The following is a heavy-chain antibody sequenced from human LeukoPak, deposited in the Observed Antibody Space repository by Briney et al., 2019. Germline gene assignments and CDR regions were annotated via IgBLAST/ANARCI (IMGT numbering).Heavy chain of an antibody. CDR3: AREREGYCSSTSCRSTQGDYYYYMDV. Sequence: GASVKVSCKASGGTFSSYAISWVRQAPGQGLEWMGGIIPIFGTANYAQKFQGRVTITADESTSTAYMELSSLRSEDTAVYYCAREREGYCSSTSCRSTQGDYYYYMDVWGKGTTVTVSS. CDR1: GGTFSSYA. J-gene: IGHJ6*03. CDR2: IIPIFGTA. D-gene: IGHD2-2*01. V-gene: IGHV1-69*13.